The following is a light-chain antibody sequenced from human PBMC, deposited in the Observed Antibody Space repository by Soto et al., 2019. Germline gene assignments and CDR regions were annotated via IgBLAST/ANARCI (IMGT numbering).Light chain of an antibody. CDR1: NSDVGGYNF. CDR3: SACTASGPLV. J-gene: IGLJ3*02. CDR2: GVS. Sequence: QSALTQPASVSGAPGQSVTISCTGTNSDVGGYNFVSWYQQQPGKAPKLLIYGVSNRPSGVPHRFSGSRSGTAASLTISGVQAEDEADYYCSACTASGPLVFGGGTKLTVL. V-gene: IGLV2-14*01.